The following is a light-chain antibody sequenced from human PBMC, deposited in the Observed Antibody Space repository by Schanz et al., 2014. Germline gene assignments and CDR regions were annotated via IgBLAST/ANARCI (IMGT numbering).Light chain of an antibody. CDR3: SSYAGANTLV. V-gene: IGLV2-8*01. CDR1: SSDVGGYDF. Sequence: QSALTQPASVSGSPGQSITISCTGTSSDVGGYDFVSWYQQHPGKSPKLMISEVNKRPSGVPDRFSGSKSGNTASLTVSGLQAEDEADYYCSSYAGANTLVFGGGTKLTVL. J-gene: IGLJ2*01. CDR2: EVN.